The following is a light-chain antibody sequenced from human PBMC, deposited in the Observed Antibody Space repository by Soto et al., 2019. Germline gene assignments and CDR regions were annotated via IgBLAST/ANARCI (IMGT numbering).Light chain of an antibody. V-gene: IGLV1-47*01. CDR2: RNN. CDR3: AAWDDSLSGVV. CDR1: SSNIGSNS. J-gene: IGLJ2*01. Sequence: QSVLTQPPSASGTPGQRVTISCSGSSSNIGSNSVYWYQQLPGTAPKLLIYRNNQRPSGVPDRFSGSTSGTSASLAISGLRSEDEADYYCAAWDDSLSGVVFGGGTKLTVL.